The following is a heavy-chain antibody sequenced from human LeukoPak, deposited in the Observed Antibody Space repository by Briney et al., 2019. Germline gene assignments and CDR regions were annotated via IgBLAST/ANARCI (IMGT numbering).Heavy chain of an antibody. CDR2: IQFDGSYK. D-gene: IGHD2-2*01. CDR3: ATHCSGTACHRDY. Sequence: GGSLRLSCAASGFTFCSSAMHWVRQTPGKGLECVAFIQFDGSYKHYSDSVKGRFTISRDNSKNTLYLEMNSLRPEDTAVYYCATHCSGTACHRDYWGQGTLVTVSS. J-gene: IGHJ4*02. V-gene: IGHV3-30*02. CDR1: GFTFCSSA.